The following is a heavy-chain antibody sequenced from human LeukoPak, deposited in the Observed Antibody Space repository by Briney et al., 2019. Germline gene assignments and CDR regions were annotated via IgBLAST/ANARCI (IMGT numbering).Heavy chain of an antibody. CDR1: GFTFSSYS. J-gene: IGHJ6*02. CDR2: ISSSSSYI. Sequence: GGSLRLSCAASGFTFSSYSMNWVRQAPGKGLEWVSSISSSSSYIYYADSVKGRFTISRDKVKNSLYLHMKRLRAQDTAAYNIARDRGIAAYSALLYYYGMDVWGQGTTVTVSS. CDR3: ARDRGIAAYSALLYYYGMDV. D-gene: IGHD6-25*01. V-gene: IGHV3-21*03.